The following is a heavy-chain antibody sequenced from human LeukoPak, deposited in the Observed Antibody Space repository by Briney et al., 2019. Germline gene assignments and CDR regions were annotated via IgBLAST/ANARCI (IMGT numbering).Heavy chain of an antibody. J-gene: IGHJ3*02. D-gene: IGHD1-26*01. Sequence: GGSLRLSCAASGFIVSSNYMSWVRQAPGKGLEWVSVISGSGGSTYYADSVKGRFTISRDNSKNTVYLQMNSLRAEDTAVYYCAKDLPQYSRAAFDIWGQGTMVTVSP. CDR2: ISGSGGST. V-gene: IGHV3-23*01. CDR1: GFIVSSNY. CDR3: AKDLPQYSRAAFDI.